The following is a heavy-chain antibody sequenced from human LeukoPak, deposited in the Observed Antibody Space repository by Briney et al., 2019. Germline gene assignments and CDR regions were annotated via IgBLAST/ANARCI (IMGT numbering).Heavy chain of an antibody. V-gene: IGHV4-34*01. D-gene: IGHD7-27*01. CDR2: INHSGST. CDR1: GGSFSAYY. J-gene: IGHJ3*02. CDR3: ASTLTGAHAFDI. Sequence: PSETLSLTCAVYGGSFSAYYWSWIRQPPGKGLEWIGEINHSGSTNYNPSLKSRVTISVDTSKNQFSLKLSSVTAADTAVYYCASTLTGAHAFDIWGQGTMVTVSS.